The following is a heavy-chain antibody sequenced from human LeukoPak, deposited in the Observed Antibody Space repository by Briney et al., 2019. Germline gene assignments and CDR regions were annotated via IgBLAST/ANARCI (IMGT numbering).Heavy chain of an antibody. V-gene: IGHV3-33*06. CDR2: IRSDGSDK. D-gene: IGHD6-13*01. Sequence: QPGRSLRLSCAASGFTFSSNGMHWVRQAPGKGLEWVALIRSDGSDKYYADSVKGRFTISRDNSKNTVFLQMNSLRAEDTAAYYCAKDIAAAGGPCAYWGRGTLVTVSS. CDR3: AKDIAAAGGPCAY. J-gene: IGHJ4*02. CDR1: GFTFSSNG.